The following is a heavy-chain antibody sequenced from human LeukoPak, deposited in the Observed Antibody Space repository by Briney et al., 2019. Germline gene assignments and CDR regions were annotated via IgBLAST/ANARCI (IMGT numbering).Heavy chain of an antibody. D-gene: IGHD3-10*01. Sequence: GGSLRLSCAASGFTFSSYWMSWVRQAPGKGLEWVANIKQDGSEKYFVNSVRGRFTISRDNARHSVSLQMNSLRAEDTAVYYCARRKGVLWFGQPDSFDYWGQGVLVSVSS. J-gene: IGHJ4*02. CDR1: GFTFSSYW. CDR2: IKQDGSEK. CDR3: ARRKGVLWFGQPDSFDY. V-gene: IGHV3-7*01.